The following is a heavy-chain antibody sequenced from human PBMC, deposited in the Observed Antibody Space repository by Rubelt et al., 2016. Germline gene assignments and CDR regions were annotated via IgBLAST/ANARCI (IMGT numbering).Heavy chain of an antibody. V-gene: IGHV4-34*01. D-gene: IGHD3-3*01. CDR2: IYYSGST. Sequence: QVQLQQWGAGLLKPSETLSLTCAVYGGSFSGYYWSWIRQPPGKGLEWIGSIYYSGSTYYNPSLKGRVIISLDTSKNQCSLKLSSVTAADTAVYYCARLLYDFNLYYYYYMDVWGKGTTVTVSS. J-gene: IGHJ6*03. CDR3: ARLLYDFNLYYYYYMDV. CDR1: GGSFSGYY.